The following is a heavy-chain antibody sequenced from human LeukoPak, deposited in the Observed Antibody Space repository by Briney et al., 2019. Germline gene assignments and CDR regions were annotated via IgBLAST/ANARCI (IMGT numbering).Heavy chain of an antibody. CDR2: IYQSGTT. Sequence: SETLSLTCSVSGDSLRSSNNWWSWVRQPPGQGLEWIGEIYQSGTTNYNPSLKGRVAMSVDTSKNQFSLKVSSVTAADTAVYFCARTYGSGSYLDYWGQGTLVTVSS. V-gene: IGHV4-4*02. D-gene: IGHD3-10*01. J-gene: IGHJ4*02. CDR3: ARTYGSGSYLDY. CDR1: GDSLRSSNNW.